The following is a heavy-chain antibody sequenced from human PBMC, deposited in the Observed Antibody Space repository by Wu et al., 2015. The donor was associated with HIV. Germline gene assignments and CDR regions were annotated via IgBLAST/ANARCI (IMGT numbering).Heavy chain of an antibody. CDR1: GYTFTGYY. CDR3: ATTLTGDRNDAFDI. D-gene: IGHD7-27*01. V-gene: IGHV1-2*02. Sequence: VQLVQSGTDVRKPGASVKVSCKASGYTFTGYYMHWVRQAPGQGLEWMGWINPNSGGTNYAQKFQGRVTMTRDTSISTAYMELSRLRSDDTAVYYCATTLTGDRNDAFDIWGQGTMVTVSS. J-gene: IGHJ3*02. CDR2: INPNSGGT.